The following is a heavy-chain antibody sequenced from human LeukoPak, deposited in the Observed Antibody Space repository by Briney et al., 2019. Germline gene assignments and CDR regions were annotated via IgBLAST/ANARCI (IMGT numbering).Heavy chain of an antibody. J-gene: IGHJ4*02. CDR1: GFTFSSYE. Sequence: GGSLRLSCAASGFTFSSYEMNWVRQAPGKGLEWVSFISSSGSAIHYADSVKGRFTISRDNAKNSLYLQMNNLRDEDTAVYYCARDVSGYPYWGQGTLVTVSS. D-gene: IGHD5-12*01. CDR3: ARDVSGYPY. CDR2: ISSSGSAI. V-gene: IGHV3-48*03.